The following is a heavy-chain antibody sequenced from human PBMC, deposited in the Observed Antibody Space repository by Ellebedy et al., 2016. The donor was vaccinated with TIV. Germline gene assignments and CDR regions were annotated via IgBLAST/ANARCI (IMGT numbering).Heavy chain of an antibody. Sequence: GESLKISCVASGFTFSSNWMSWVRQAPGKGLEGVANIKQDGSEKYYVDSVKGRFTISRDNAKNSLYLQMNSLRAEDTAVYYCARDKGTFWGQGTLVTVSS. CDR1: GFTFSSNW. J-gene: IGHJ4*02. CDR2: IKQDGSEK. D-gene: IGHD1-1*01. V-gene: IGHV3-7*01. CDR3: ARDKGTF.